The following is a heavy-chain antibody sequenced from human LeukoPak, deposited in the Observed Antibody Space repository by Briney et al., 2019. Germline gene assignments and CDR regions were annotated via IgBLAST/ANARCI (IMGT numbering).Heavy chain of an antibody. Sequence: PGGSLRLSCAASGFTFSSYWMSWVRQAPGKGLEWVANIKQDGSEKYYVDSVKGRFTISRDNAKNSLYLQMHSLRAEDTAVYYCAREDRPSFRWFDPWGQGTLVTVSS. J-gene: IGHJ5*02. D-gene: IGHD3-3*02. V-gene: IGHV3-7*01. CDR2: IKQDGSEK. CDR3: AREDRPSFRWFDP. CDR1: GFTFSSYW.